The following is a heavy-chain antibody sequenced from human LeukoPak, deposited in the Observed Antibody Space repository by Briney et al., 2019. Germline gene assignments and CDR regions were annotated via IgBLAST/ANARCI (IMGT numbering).Heavy chain of an antibody. V-gene: IGHV4-39*07. CDR1: GGSISSSSYY. J-gene: IGHJ4*02. CDR2: IYYSGST. Sequence: PSETLSLTCTVSGGSISSSSYYWGWIRQPPGKGLEWIGSIYYSGSTYYNLSLKSRVTISVDTSKNQFSLKLSSMTAADTAVYYCARDIILTGYYWFDYWGQGTLVTVSS. D-gene: IGHD3-9*01. CDR3: ARDIILTGYYWFDY.